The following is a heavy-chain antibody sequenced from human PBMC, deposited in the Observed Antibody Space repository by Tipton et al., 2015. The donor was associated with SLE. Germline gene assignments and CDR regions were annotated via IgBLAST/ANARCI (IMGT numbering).Heavy chain of an antibody. Sequence: SLRLSCVASGFTFRSYDMHWVRSTGKGLEWVSAIGTTDDTYYADSVKGRFTISRDTSKNTMYLQMNSLRADDTAVYYCARSWYLDYWGQGTLVTVSS. J-gene: IGHJ4*02. V-gene: IGHV3-13*01. CDR3: ARSWYLDY. D-gene: IGHD6-13*01. CDR2: IGTTDDT. CDR1: GFTFRSYD.